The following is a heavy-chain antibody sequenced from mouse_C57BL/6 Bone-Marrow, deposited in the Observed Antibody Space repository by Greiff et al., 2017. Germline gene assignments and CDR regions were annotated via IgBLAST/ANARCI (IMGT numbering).Heavy chain of an antibody. J-gene: IGHJ2*01. V-gene: IGHV1-64*01. CDR2: IHPNSGST. Sequence: QVQLQQPGAELVKPGASVKLSCKASGYTFTSYWMHWVKQRPGQGLEWIGMIHPNSGSTNYNEKFKSKATLTVDKSSSPAYMQLSSLTSEDSAVYYCARPPYGSSFFDYWGQGTTLTVSS. CDR3: ARPPYGSSFFDY. CDR1: GYTFTSYW. D-gene: IGHD1-1*01.